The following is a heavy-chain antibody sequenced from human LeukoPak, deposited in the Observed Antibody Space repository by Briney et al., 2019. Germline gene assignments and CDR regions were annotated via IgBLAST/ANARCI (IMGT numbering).Heavy chain of an antibody. D-gene: IGHD3-3*01. CDR3: ARVPTLRFLEWLPYYFDY. Sequence: ASVKVSCKASGYTFTSYGISWVRQAPGQGLEWMGWISAYNRNTNYAQKLQGRVTMTTDTSASTSYMELRSLRSDDTAVYYCARVPTLRFLEWLPYYFDYWGQGTLVTVSS. V-gene: IGHV1-18*01. J-gene: IGHJ4*02. CDR2: ISAYNRNT. CDR1: GYTFTSYG.